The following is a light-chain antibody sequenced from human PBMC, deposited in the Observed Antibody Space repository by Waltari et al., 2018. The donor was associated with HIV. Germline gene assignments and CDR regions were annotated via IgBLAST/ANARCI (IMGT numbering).Light chain of an antibody. Sequence: QSVLTQPPSVSAAPGQRITISCTGNGSNIGADYSVHWYQQVPGSAPKLLIYLTCNRPAGVPARFSGSKSGSSASLAITGLRAEDEADYYCQSHDSRLSGSSVFGGGTKLTVL. CDR3: QSHDSRLSGSSV. CDR1: GSNIGADYS. CDR2: LTC. J-gene: IGLJ2*01. V-gene: IGLV1-40*01.